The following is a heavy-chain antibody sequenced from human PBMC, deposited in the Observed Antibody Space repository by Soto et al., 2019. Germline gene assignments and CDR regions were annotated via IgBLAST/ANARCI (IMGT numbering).Heavy chain of an antibody. CDR1: GGSVSSCCNY. D-gene: IGHD6-6*01. J-gene: IGHJ4*02. CDR2: IHNSGST. V-gene: IGHV4-39*01. CDR3: ARGLSSPSATGI. Sequence: QPQLQESGPGLVKPSETLSLTCTVSGGSVSSCCNYWGWVRQPPGKGLEWIGSIHNSGSTSYDASLSSRVTIAVDTPKNQFSVTLTSVTAADTAVYYCARGLSSPSATGIWGEGILVTVSS.